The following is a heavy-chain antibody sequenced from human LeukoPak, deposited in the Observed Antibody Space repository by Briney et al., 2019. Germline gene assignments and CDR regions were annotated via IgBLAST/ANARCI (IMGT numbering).Heavy chain of an antibody. Sequence: PGGSLRLSCAASGFTVSDNYMTWVRQAPGKGLEWVSVFYNTGYTYYADSVKGRFTISRDNDANTLHLQMNSLRVEDTALYFCTRSPSFTLGGGYLDSWGRGSLVIVSS. CDR2: FYNTGYT. V-gene: IGHV3-53*05. J-gene: IGHJ5*01. D-gene: IGHD3-22*01. CDR1: GFTVSDNY. CDR3: TRSPSFTLGGGYLDS.